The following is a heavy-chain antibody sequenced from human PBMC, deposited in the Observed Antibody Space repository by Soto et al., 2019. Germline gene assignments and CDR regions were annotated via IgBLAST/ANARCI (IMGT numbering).Heavy chain of an antibody. CDR1: GGTFSSYA. J-gene: IGHJ3*02. Sequence: QVQLVQSGAEVKKPGSSVKVSCKASGGTFSSYAISWVRQAPGQGLEWMGGIIPIFGTANYAQKFQGRVTITADEPTSTAYMELSSLRSEDTAVYYCAREARRGDGYNVAFDIWGQGTMVTVSS. V-gene: IGHV1-69*01. CDR3: AREARRGDGYNVAFDI. D-gene: IGHD5-12*01. CDR2: IIPIFGTA.